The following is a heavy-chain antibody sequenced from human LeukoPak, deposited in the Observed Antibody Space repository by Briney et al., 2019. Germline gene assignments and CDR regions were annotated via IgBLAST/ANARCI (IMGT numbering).Heavy chain of an antibody. CDR3: TRVDYDYVWGSYRQDY. CDR1: GFTFGDYA. D-gene: IGHD3-16*02. Sequence: GGSLGLSCTASGFTFGDYAMSWFRQAPGKGLEWVGFIRSKAYGGTTEYAASVKGRFTVSRDDSKSIAYLQMNSLKTEDTAVYYCTRVDYDYVWGSYRQDYWGQGTLVTVSS. CDR2: IRSKAYGGTT. V-gene: IGHV3-49*03. J-gene: IGHJ4*02.